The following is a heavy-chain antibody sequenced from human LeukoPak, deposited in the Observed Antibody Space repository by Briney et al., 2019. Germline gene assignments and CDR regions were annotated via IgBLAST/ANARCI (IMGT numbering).Heavy chain of an antibody. CDR3: AKTGDFWSGYIYFDY. Sequence: GGSLRLSCAASGFTVSNNYMNWVRQAPGKGLEWVSAISGSGGSTYYADSVKGRFTISRDNSKNTLYLQMNSLRAEDTAVYYCAKTGDFWSGYIYFDYWGQGTLVTVSS. D-gene: IGHD3-3*01. J-gene: IGHJ4*02. V-gene: IGHV3-23*01. CDR2: ISGSGGST. CDR1: GFTVSNNY.